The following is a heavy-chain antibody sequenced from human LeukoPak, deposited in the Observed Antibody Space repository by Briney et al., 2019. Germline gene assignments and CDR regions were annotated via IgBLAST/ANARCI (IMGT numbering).Heavy chain of an antibody. J-gene: IGHJ4*02. CDR3: ARPSTSFDYYDSSGYSASFDY. CDR1: GYTFTDYY. CDR2: INPNSGGT. D-gene: IGHD3-22*01. V-gene: IGHV1-2*04. Sequence: GASVKVSCKASGYTFTDYYLHWVRQAPGQGLEWMGWINPNSGGTNYAQKFQGWVTMTRDTSISTAYMELSRLRSDDTAVYYCARPSTSFDYYDSSGYSASFDYWGQGTLVTVSS.